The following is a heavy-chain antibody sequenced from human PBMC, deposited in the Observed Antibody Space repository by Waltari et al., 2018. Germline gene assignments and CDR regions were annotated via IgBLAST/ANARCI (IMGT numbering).Heavy chain of an antibody. J-gene: IGHJ4*02. CDR3: ARDGSGSLIAAAGGLNR. D-gene: IGHD6-13*01. CDR2: INPSGGST. Sequence: QVQLVQSGAEVKKPGASVKVSCKASGYTFTSYYMHWVRQAPGQGLEWMGIINPSGGSTSYAQKFQGRVTMTRDTSTSTVYMELSSLRSEDTAVYYCARDGSGSLIAAAGGLNRWGQGTLVTVSS. CDR1: GYTFTSYY. V-gene: IGHV1-46*01.